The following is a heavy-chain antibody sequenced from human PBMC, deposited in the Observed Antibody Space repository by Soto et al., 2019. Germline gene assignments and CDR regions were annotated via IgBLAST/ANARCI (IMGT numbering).Heavy chain of an antibody. D-gene: IGHD3-10*01. CDR2: ISGRGGGT. CDR3: AKGPEYYGSGSYGYGMDV. V-gene: IGHV3-23*01. Sequence: GGSLRLSCAASGFTFSSYAMSWVRQAPGKGLEWVSAISGRGGGTYYADSVKGRFTISRDNSKNTLYLQMNSLRAEDTAAYFCAKGPEYYGSGSYGYGMDVWGQGTTVTVSS. CDR1: GFTFSSYA. J-gene: IGHJ6*02.